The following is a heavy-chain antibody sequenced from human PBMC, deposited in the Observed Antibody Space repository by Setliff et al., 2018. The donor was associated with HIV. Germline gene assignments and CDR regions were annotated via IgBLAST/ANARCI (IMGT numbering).Heavy chain of an antibody. CDR1: GYTFISYD. Sequence: ASVKVSCKASGYTFISYDINWVRQAPGQGLEWMGWISAYNGNTRYAQKLQGRVTMTTDASTSTAYMELRSLRSDDTAVYYCARESGSFWERDPTALDLWGHGTTVTVSS. J-gene: IGHJ3*01. D-gene: IGHD1-26*01. V-gene: IGHV1-18*01. CDR3: ARESGSFWERDPTALDL. CDR2: ISAYNGNT.